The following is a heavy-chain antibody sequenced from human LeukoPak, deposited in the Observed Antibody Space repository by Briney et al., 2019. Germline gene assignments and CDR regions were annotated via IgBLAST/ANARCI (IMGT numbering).Heavy chain of an antibody. CDR3: AREMGVVTAHGIDV. CDR1: GGSISSISSNSYH. J-gene: IGHJ6*02. D-gene: IGHD4-23*01. V-gene: IGHV4-39*02. Sequence: SETLSLTCIVSGGSISSISSNSYHWGWIRQPPGKGLEWIGSIYYSGSTYYNPSLKSRVTISVDTSKNQFSLKLSSVTAADTALYYCAREMGVVTAHGIDVWGQGTTVTVSS. CDR2: IYYSGST.